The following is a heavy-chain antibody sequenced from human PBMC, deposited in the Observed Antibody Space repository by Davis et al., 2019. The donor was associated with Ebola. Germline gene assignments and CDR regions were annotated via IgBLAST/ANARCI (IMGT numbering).Heavy chain of an antibody. V-gene: IGHV4-59*08. CDR1: GGSISSYY. D-gene: IGHD3-3*01. CDR3: ARHPDYDFWSGYPRVWFDP. CDR2: IYYSGST. Sequence: SETLSLTCTVSGGSISSYYWSWIRQPPGKGLEWIGYIYYSGSTNYNPSLKSRVTISVDTSKNQFSLKLSSVTAADTAVYYCARHPDYDFWSGYPRVWFDPWGQGTLVTVSS. J-gene: IGHJ5*02.